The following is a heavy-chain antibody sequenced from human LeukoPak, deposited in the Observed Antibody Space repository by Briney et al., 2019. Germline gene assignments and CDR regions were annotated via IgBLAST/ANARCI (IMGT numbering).Heavy chain of an antibody. J-gene: IGHJ3*02. CDR1: GYTFTGYY. CDR2: INPNSGGT. CDR3: ARVRDYGANYDAFDI. Sequence: GASVKVSCKASGYTFTGYYMHWVRQAPGQGLEWMGWINPNSGGTNYAQNFQGRVTMTRDTSISTAYMELSRLRSDDTAVYYCARVRDYGANYDAFDIWGQGTMVTVSS. D-gene: IGHD4/OR15-4a*01. V-gene: IGHV1-2*02.